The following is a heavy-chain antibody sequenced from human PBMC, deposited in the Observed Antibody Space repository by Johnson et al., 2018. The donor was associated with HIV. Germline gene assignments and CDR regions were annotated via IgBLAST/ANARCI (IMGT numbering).Heavy chain of an antibody. V-gene: IGHV3-30*03. CDR3: ARACRDGYTCDVYDI. CDR1: GFTFSSYA. D-gene: IGHD5-24*01. J-gene: IGHJ3*02. CDR2: ISYDGSNK. Sequence: QVQLVESGGGLVQPGGSLRLSCAASGFTFSSYAMSWVRQAPGKGLEWVAVISYDGSNKYYADSVKGRFTISRDNSKNTLYLQMNSLRAEDTAVYYCARACRDGYTCDVYDIWGQGTMLTVSS.